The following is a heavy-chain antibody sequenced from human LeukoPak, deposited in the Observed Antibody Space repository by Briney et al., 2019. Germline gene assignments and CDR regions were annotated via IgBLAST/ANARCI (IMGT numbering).Heavy chain of an antibody. D-gene: IGHD3-3*01. J-gene: IGHJ4*02. CDR2: VYYTGTS. CDR3: ARVGFWSGYRYFDY. CDR1: GGSINNYY. V-gene: IGHV4-59*01. Sequence: SETLSLTCTVSGGSINNYYWSWIRQPPGKGLEWIGYVYYTGTSNYNPSLKSRVTLSVDMSKNEFSLKLNSVTAADTAVYYCARVGFWSGYRYFDYWGQGTLVTVSS.